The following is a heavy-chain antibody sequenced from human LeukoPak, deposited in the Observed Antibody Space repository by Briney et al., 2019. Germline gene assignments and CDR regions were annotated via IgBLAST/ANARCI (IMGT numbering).Heavy chain of an antibody. Sequence: SETLSLTCTVSGGSISSYYWSWIRQPPGKGLEWIGYIYYSGSTNYNPSLKSRVTISVDTSKNQFSLKLSSVTAADTAVYYCARDADGEVVPAAIRAYYYYYMDVWGKGTTVTVSS. CDR1: GGSISSYY. J-gene: IGHJ6*03. CDR2: IYYSGST. V-gene: IGHV4-59*12. CDR3: ARDADGEVVPAAIRAYYYYYMDV. D-gene: IGHD2-2*02.